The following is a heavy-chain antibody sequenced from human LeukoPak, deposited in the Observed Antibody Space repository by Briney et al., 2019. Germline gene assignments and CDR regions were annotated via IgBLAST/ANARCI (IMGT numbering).Heavy chain of an antibody. Sequence: SETLSLTCTVSGGSISSSSYYWAWIRQSPGKGLEWIANIYYSGSTYYNPSLKSRVTISVDTSKNQFSLKLSSVTAADTAVYYCASDSGGRRDAFNIWGQGTMVTVSS. V-gene: IGHV4-39*07. CDR2: IYYSGST. D-gene: IGHD2-8*02. J-gene: IGHJ3*02. CDR3: ASDSGGRRDAFNI. CDR1: GGSISSSSYY.